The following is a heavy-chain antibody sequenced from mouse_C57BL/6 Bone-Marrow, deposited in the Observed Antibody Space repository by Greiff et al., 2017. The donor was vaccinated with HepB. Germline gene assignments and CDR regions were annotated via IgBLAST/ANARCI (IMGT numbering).Heavy chain of an antibody. CDR1: GYTFTDYN. V-gene: IGHV1-18*01. Sequence: VQLKQSGPELVKPGASVKIPCKASGYTFTDYNMDWVKQSHGKSLEWIGDINPNNGGTIYNQKFKGKATLTVDKSSSTAYMELRSLTSEDTAVYYCARGDYGSSIWYFDVWGTGTTVTVSS. CDR3: ARGDYGSSIWYFDV. D-gene: IGHD1-1*01. J-gene: IGHJ1*03. CDR2: INPNNGGT.